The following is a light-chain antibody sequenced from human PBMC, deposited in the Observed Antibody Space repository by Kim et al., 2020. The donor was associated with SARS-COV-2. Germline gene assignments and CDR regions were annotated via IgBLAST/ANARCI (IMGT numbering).Light chain of an antibody. Sequence: LSPGERATLSCRGRQSISSFLAWYQQKPGQAPRLLIHDATTRATGIPARFSGSGSGTDFTLTISSLEPEDFAVYYCQQRDSWPLTFGGGTKVDIK. CDR1: QSISSF. CDR2: DAT. CDR3: QQRDSWPLT. V-gene: IGKV3-11*01. J-gene: IGKJ4*01.